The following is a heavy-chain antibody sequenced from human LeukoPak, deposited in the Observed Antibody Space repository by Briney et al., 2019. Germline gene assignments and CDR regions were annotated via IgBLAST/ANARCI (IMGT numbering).Heavy chain of an antibody. D-gene: IGHD2-15*01. CDR1: GGSISSYY. J-gene: IGHJ4*02. Sequence: PSETLSLTCTVSGGSISSYYWSWIRQPPGKGLEWIGYVYYSGSTNYNPSFKSRITISVDTSRNQFSLQLSSVTAADTAVYYCARIHRYCSGGACYVLDNWGQGTLVAVSS. CDR2: VYYSGST. CDR3: ARIHRYCSGGACYVLDN. V-gene: IGHV4-59*01.